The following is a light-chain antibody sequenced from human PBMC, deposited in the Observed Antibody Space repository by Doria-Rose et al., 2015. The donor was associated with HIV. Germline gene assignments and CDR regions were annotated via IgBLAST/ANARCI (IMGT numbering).Light chain of an antibody. V-gene: IGKV3-20*01. Sequence: TQSPGTLSLSPGERATLSCRASQSFSSTYLAWYQQKPGQAPSLLIYDGSTRSTGIPDMFSASGSGTDFTLTINRLEPEDVALYYCHLYGLSWTFGQGTRVDI. CDR1: QSFSSTY. CDR3: HLYGLSWT. J-gene: IGKJ1*01. CDR2: DGS.